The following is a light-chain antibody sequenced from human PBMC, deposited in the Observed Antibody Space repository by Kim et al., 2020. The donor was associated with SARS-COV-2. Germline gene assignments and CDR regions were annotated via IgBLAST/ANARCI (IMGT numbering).Light chain of an antibody. Sequence: PGETLSHPCGSSAGSVASGHPPYWFQQEPGQAPRTMIYDTSNKHSWTPARLSGSLLGGKAALTLSGALPEDEAEYYCLLYYDGYRIFGGGTQLTVL. CDR3: LLYYDGYRI. V-gene: IGLV7-46*01. J-gene: IGLJ2*01. CDR1: AGSVASGHP. CDR2: DTS.